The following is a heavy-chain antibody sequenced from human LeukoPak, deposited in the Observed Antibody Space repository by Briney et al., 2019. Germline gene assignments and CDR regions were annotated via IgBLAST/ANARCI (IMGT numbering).Heavy chain of an antibody. J-gene: IGHJ6*03. Sequence: QPGGSLRLSCAASGFTFSSYWMSWVRQAPGKGLEWVANIKQDGSEKYYVDSVKGRFTISRDNAKNSLYLQMNSLRAEDTAVYYCASRVRKGYCSSTSCYDYYYYMDVWGKGTTVTVSS. CDR2: IKQDGSEK. CDR1: GFTFSSYW. V-gene: IGHV3-7*01. D-gene: IGHD2-2*01. CDR3: ASRVRKGYCSSTSCYDYYYYMDV.